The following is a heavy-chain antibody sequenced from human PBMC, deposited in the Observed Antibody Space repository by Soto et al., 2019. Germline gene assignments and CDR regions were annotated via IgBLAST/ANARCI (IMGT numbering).Heavy chain of an antibody. CDR2: INPSGGST. CDR3: ARGADFWSGYSLYYFDY. CDR1: GYTFTSYY. J-gene: IGHJ4*02. V-gene: IGHV1-46*01. D-gene: IGHD3-3*01. Sequence: QVQLVQSGAEVKKPGASVKVSCKASGYTFTSYYMHWVRQAPGQGLEWMGIINPSGGSTSYAQKFQGRVTMTRXXSXSXXYMELSSLRSEDTAVYYCARGADFWSGYSLYYFDYWGQGTLVTVSS.